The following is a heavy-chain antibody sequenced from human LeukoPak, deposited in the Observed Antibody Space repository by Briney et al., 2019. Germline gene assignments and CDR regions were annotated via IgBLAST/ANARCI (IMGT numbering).Heavy chain of an antibody. Sequence: GASVKVSCKASGYTFTGYYMHWVRQAPGQGLEWMGWINPNSGGTNYAQKFQGRVTMTRDTSISTAYMELSRLRSDDTAVYYCARSGYGLMSVFDIWGQGTMVTVSS. D-gene: IGHD3-22*01. CDR3: ARSGYGLMSVFDI. CDR1: GYTFTGYY. V-gene: IGHV1-2*02. CDR2: INPNSGGT. J-gene: IGHJ3*02.